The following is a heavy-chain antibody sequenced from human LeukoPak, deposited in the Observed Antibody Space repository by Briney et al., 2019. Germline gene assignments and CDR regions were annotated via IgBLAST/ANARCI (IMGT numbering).Heavy chain of an antibody. J-gene: IGHJ4*02. D-gene: IGHD6-13*01. V-gene: IGHV3-33*01. CDR2: IWYDGSNK. CDR1: GFTFSSYG. CDR3: ARDDTSSWYQEY. Sequence: PGGSLRLSCAASGFTFSSYGMHWVRQAPGKGLEWVAVIWYDGSNKYYADSVKGRFTISRDNAKNLLYLQMNSLTAEDTGVYYCARDDTSSWYQEYWGQGTLVTVSS.